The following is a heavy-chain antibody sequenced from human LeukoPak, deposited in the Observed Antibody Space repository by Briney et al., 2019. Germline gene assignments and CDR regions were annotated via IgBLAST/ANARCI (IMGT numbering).Heavy chain of an antibody. CDR1: GFTFSSYA. J-gene: IGHJ4*02. CDR3: AKGDRYYDTLTPYDY. V-gene: IGHV3-23*01. Sequence: PGGSLRLSCAASGFTFSSYAMSWVRQAPGKGLEWVSVISGSGGNTYYADSVKGRFTISRDNSKNTLYLQLNSLRAEDTAVYYCAKGDRYYDTLTPYDYWAQGTLVTVSS. D-gene: IGHD3-9*01. CDR2: ISGSGGNT.